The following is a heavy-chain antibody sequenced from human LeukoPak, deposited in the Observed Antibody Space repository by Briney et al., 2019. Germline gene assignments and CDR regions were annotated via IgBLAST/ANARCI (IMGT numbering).Heavy chain of an antibody. CDR2: TNTDGSNT. D-gene: IGHD4/OR15-4a*01. CDR3: AKDMVGSAMTEIDY. J-gene: IGHJ4*02. Sequence: GGSLRLSCVASGFTFSDDWMHWVRQVPGEGLEWVSRTNTDGSNTKYAGSVKGRFTVSRDNAKHSLYLQMNSLRAEDTALYYCAKDMVGSAMTEIDYWGQGTLVTVSS. CDR1: GFTFSDDW. V-gene: IGHV3-74*03.